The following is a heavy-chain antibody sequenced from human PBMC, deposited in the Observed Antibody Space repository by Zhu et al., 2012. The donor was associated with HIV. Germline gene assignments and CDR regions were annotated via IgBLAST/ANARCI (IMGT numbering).Heavy chain of an antibody. CDR1: GGSITGSSYY. CDR3: ARPPGYSSGWNIYHDAFDI. Sequence: QVQLQESGPGLVKPSETLSLTCTVSGGSITGSSYYWAWIRQTPGKGLEWIGSIYYSGTTYYNPSLKSRATISIDTSKNQFSLNLSSVTAADTAIYYCARPPGYSSGWNIYHDAFDIWGPGTMVTVSS. V-gene: IGHV4-39*01. CDR2: IYYSGTT. D-gene: IGHD6-19*01. J-gene: IGHJ3*02.